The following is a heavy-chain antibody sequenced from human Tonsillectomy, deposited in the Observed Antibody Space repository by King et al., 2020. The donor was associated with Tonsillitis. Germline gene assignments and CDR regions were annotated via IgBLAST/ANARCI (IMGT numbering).Heavy chain of an antibody. J-gene: IGHJ6*02. Sequence: QLQESGPGLVKPSQTLSLTCTVSGGSISSGGYYWSWIRQHPGKGLEWVGYIYYSVSTYYNPSLKGRVTISVDTSKNQFSLKLSSVTSPDTAVDYCARVPTYYDILTGYATQGVDVWGQGTTVTVSS. CDR3: ARVPTYYDILTGYATQGVDV. D-gene: IGHD3-9*01. CDR1: GGSISSGGYY. CDR2: IYYSVST. V-gene: IGHV4-31*03.